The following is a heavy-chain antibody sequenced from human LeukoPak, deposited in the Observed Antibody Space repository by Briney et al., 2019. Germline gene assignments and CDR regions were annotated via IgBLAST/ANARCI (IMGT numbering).Heavy chain of an antibody. D-gene: IGHD3-22*01. CDR1: GGSFSGYY. V-gene: IGHV4-34*01. Sequence: SETLSLTCAVYGGSFSGYYWSWIRQPPGKGLEWIGEINHSGSTNYNPSLKSRVTISVDTSKNQFSLKLSSVTAADTAVYYWATYYCDSSGYFDYWGQGTLVTVSS. J-gene: IGHJ4*02. CDR3: ATYYCDSSGYFDY. CDR2: INHSGST.